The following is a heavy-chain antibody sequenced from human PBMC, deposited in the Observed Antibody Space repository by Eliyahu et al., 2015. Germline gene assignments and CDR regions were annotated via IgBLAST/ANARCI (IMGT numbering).Heavy chain of an antibody. CDR2: IYSGGST. D-gene: IGHD4-17*01. V-gene: IGHV3-66*01. CDR1: GFTVSSXY. Sequence: EVQLVESGGGLVQPGGSLRLSCAASGFTVSSXYMGWVRQAPGKGVEWVSVIYSGGSTYYADSVKGRFTISRDNSKNTLYLQMNSLRAEDTAVYYCARSRVPHDYGDPVLFDYWGQGTLVTVSS. J-gene: IGHJ4*02. CDR3: ARSRVPHDYGDPVLFDY.